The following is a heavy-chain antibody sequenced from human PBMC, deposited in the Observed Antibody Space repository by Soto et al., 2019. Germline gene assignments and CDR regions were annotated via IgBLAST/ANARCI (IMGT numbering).Heavy chain of an antibody. CDR2: ISSDGNTK. D-gene: IGHD2-21*01. CDR3: VRAYGAVIADVDY. CDR1: GFTFSHYA. Sequence: SLRLSCATSGFTFSHYALHWVRQAPVRVLEWVAVISSDGNTKYYADSVKGRFTVSRDSDNNTLFLQMTGLRPADTAVYFCVRAYGAVIADVDYWGQGTLVTVSS. V-gene: IGHV3-30-3*01. J-gene: IGHJ4*02.